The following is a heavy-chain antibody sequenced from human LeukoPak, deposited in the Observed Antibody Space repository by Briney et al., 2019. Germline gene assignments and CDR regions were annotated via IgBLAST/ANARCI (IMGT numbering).Heavy chain of an antibody. CDR3: AKDWYYYDTSGQVFDY. D-gene: IGHD3-22*01. V-gene: IGHV3-23*01. CDR2: ISGSGGST. CDR1: GFTFSSYG. J-gene: IGHJ4*02. Sequence: GGTLRLSCAASGFTFSSYGMSWVRQAPGKGLEWVSAISGSGGSTYYADSVKGRFTISRDNSKNTLYLQMNSLRAEDTAVYYCAKDWYYYDTSGQVFDYWGQGTLVTVSS.